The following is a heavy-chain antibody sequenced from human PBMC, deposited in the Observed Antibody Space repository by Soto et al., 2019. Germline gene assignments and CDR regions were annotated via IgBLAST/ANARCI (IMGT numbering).Heavy chain of an antibody. J-gene: IGHJ4*02. D-gene: IGHD1-1*01. V-gene: IGHV3-11*06. CDR3: VRSGDNYNLLDY. CDR2: SSNSGSFT. Sequence: PGGSLRLSCAASGFTLIDHYIILIRQAPGQGLEWIGYSSNSGSFTRYADSVKGRFSISRDNAKNSLYLQINSLRGDDTAIYYCVRSGDNYNLLDYWGQGTPVTVSS. CDR1: GFTLIDHY.